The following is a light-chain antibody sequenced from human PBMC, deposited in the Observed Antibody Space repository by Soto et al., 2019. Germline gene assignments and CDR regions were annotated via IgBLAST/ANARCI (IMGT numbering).Light chain of an antibody. V-gene: IGKV3-20*01. Sequence: EIVLTQSPGTLSLSPGERATLSCRASQSINNNYLAWYQHKPGQAPRLLIYGASSRATAIPDRFRGSGSGTDFTLTISRLEPEDFAVYYCHQYGSSPRTFGQGTKVEIK. CDR2: GAS. CDR3: HQYGSSPRT. J-gene: IGKJ1*01. CDR1: QSINNNY.